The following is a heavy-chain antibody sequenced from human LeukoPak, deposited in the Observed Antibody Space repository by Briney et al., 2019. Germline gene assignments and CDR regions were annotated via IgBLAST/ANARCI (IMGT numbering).Heavy chain of an antibody. CDR3: AKSHLIVVVTAPDDNWFDP. J-gene: IGHJ5*02. CDR1: GGSISSSSDY. V-gene: IGHV4-39*01. CDR2: MYYSGST. Sequence: KPSETLSLTCTVSGGSISSSSDYWGWIRQPPGKGLEWIGSMYYSGSTYYNPSLKSRVIISVDTSKNQFSPKLSSVTAADTAVYYCAKSHLIVVVTAPDDNWFDPWGQGILVTVSS. D-gene: IGHD2-21*02.